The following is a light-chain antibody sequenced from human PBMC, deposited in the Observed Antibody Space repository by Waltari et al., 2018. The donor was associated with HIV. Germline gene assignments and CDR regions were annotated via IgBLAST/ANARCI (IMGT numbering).Light chain of an antibody. CDR1: SRDVGSYNL. CDR3: CSYTGSSTRRPYV. J-gene: IGLJ1*01. CDR2: EGS. Sequence: QSALTQPASVSGSPGQSITISCTGTSRDVGSYNLVSLYQQHPGKAPKVMIYEGSKRPSGVSNRFSGSKSGNTASLTISGLQAEDEADYYCCSYTGSSTRRPYVFGTGTKVTVL. V-gene: IGLV2-23*01.